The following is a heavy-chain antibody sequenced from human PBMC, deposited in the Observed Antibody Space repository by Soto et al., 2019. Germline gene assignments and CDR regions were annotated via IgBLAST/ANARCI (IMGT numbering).Heavy chain of an antibody. CDR1: GFTFSSYA. Sequence: QVQLVESGGGVVQPGRSLRLSCAASGFTFSSYAMHWFRQAPGKGLGWVAVIAYDGSNKYYADSVKGRFTISRDNSKKTLYLQMNSLRAEDTDVYYCARAYYYGMDVWGKGPTVTVSS. CDR3: ARAYYYGMDV. J-gene: IGHJ6*04. CDR2: IAYDGSNK. V-gene: IGHV3-30-3*01.